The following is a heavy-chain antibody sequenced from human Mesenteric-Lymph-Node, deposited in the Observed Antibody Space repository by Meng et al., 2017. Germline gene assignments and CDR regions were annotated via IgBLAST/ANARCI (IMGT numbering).Heavy chain of an antibody. D-gene: IGHD2-15*01. CDR3: ASSRRTGYCSGGSCLGYFDY. Sequence: QVQLVQSGAEVKKPGSSVKVSCKASGGTFSSYAISWVRQAPGQGLEWMGGIIPIFGTANYAQKFQGRVTITADESTSTAYMELSSLRSEDTAVYYCASSRRTGYCSGGSCLGYFDYWGQGTLVTVSS. J-gene: IGHJ4*02. CDR2: IIPIFGTA. CDR1: GGTFSSYA. V-gene: IGHV1-69*01.